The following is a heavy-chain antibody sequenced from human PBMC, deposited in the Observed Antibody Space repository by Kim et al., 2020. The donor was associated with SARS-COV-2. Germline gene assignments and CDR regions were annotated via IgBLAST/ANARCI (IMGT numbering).Heavy chain of an antibody. CDR3: ARVGYDYGWGSCRDYYYYYGMDV. CDR1: GFTFSDYY. J-gene: IGHJ6*02. V-gene: IGHV3-11*05. D-gene: IGHD3-16*02. CDR2: ISSSSSYT. Sequence: GGSLRLSCAASGFTFSDYYMSWIRQAPGKGLEWVSYISSSSSYTNFADSVKGRFTISRDNAKNSLYLQMNSLRAEDTAVYYCARVGYDYGWGSCRDYYYYYGMDVGGQGTTVPVSS.